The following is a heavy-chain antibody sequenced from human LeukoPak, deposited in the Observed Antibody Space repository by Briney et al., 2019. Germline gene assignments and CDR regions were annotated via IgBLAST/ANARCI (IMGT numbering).Heavy chain of an antibody. CDR3: ARVSHRYDSSGYYEGYFDY. CDR2: INTRSGET. CDR1: GYTLSVYY. J-gene: IGHJ4*02. D-gene: IGHD3-22*01. V-gene: IGHV1-2*02. Sequence: ASVKVSCKASGYTLSVYYMHWIRQAPGQGLEWMGWINTRSGETKYAQKFQGRVTITADESTSTAYMELSSLRSEDTAVYYCARVSHRYDSSGYYEGYFDYWGQGTLVTVSS.